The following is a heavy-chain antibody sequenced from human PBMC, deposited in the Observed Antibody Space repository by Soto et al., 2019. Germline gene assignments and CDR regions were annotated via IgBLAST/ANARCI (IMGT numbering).Heavy chain of an antibody. V-gene: IGHV1-69*02. CDR1: GGTFSSYT. CDR3: ASLMSSGYYYGMDV. D-gene: IGHD3-10*01. CDR2: IIPILGIA. Sequence: QVQLVQSGAEVKQPGSSVKVSCKASGGTFSSYTISWVRQAPGQGLEWMGRIIPILGIANYAQKFQGRVTITADKPTSTAYMELSSLISDDTAVYYCASLMSSGYYYGMDVWGQGTTVTVSS. J-gene: IGHJ6*02.